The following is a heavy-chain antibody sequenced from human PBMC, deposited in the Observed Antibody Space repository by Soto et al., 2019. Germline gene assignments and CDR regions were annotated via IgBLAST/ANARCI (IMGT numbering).Heavy chain of an antibody. CDR1: GYTFTSYD. V-gene: IGHV1-8*01. Sequence: GASVKVSCKAAGYTFTSYDINWVRQATGQGLEWMGWMNPNSGNTGYAQKFQGRVTMTRNTSISTAYMELSSLRSEDTAVYYCARTTAGNYYYYGMDVWGQGTTVTVSS. CDR3: ARTTAGNYYYYGMDV. J-gene: IGHJ6*02. CDR2: MNPNSGNT. D-gene: IGHD6-13*01.